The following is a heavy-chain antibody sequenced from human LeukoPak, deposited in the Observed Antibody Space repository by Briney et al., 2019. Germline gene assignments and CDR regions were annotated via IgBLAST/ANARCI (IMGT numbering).Heavy chain of an antibody. J-gene: IGHJ3*01. V-gene: IGHV3-7*01. CDR1: GFTFSNYW. CDR3: ARESGWGLPHAFDF. D-gene: IGHD3-3*01. CDR2: IKQDGSEK. Sequence: GSLRLSCAASGFTFSNYWMTWVRQAPGKGLEWVANIKQDGSEKYYVDSVKGRFTIFRDNAKSSLYLQMNSLRDEDTAVYYCARESGWGLPHAFDFWGQGTMVTVSS.